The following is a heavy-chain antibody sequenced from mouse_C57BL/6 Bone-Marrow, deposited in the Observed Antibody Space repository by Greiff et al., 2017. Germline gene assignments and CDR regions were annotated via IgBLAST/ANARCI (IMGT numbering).Heavy chain of an antibody. Sequence: EVKLEESGGGLVQPGGSLKLSCAASGFTFSDYYMYWVRQTPEKRLEWVAYISNGGGSTYYPDTVKGRFTISRDNAKNTLYLQMSRLKSEDTAMYYCARHEGPYYYDWYAYWGQGNLVTVSA. CDR3: ARHEGPYYYDWYAY. J-gene: IGHJ3*01. V-gene: IGHV5-12*01. CDR2: ISNGGGST. D-gene: IGHD2-4*01. CDR1: GFTFSDYY.